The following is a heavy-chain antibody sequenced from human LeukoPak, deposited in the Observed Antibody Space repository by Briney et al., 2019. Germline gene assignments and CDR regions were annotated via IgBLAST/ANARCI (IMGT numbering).Heavy chain of an antibody. CDR1: GGSFSGYY. Sequence: SETLSLTCAVYGGSFSGYYWSWIRQPPGKGLEWIGEINHSGSTNYNPSLKSRAYIAVDKSNNQLSLRLTSVTAADTAIYYCARGRYSSWFDPWGQGTLVTVSS. J-gene: IGHJ5*02. D-gene: IGHD6-13*01. CDR3: ARGRYSSWFDP. CDR2: INHSGST. V-gene: IGHV4-34*01.